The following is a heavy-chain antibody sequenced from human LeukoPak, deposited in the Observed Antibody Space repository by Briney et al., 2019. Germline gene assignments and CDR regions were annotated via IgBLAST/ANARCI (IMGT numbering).Heavy chain of an antibody. CDR3: ARDESRPTMVRD. Sequence: PGGSLRLSCVASGFTLGNHWMHWVRQAPGKGLVWVSRISGDEIWTSYADSVKGRFTISRDNAKDTLYLQMNGLRTEDTAVYYCARDESRPTMVRDWGQGTLVTVSS. J-gene: IGHJ4*02. V-gene: IGHV3-74*01. CDR1: GFTLGNHW. D-gene: IGHD3-10*01. CDR2: ISGDEIWT.